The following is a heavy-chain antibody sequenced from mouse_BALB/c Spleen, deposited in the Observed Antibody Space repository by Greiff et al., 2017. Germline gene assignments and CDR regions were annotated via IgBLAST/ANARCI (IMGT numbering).Heavy chain of an antibody. V-gene: IGHV5-9-4*01. CDR3: ARHEAFYYGNYEFAY. J-gene: IGHJ3*01. Sequence: EVKLVESGGGLVKPGGSLKLSCAASGFTFSSYAMSWVRQSPEKRLEWVAEISSGGSYTYYPDTVTGRFTISRDNAKNTLYLEMSSLRSEDTAMYYCARHEAFYYGNYEFAYWGQGTLVTVSA. D-gene: IGHD2-1*01. CDR2: ISSGGSYT. CDR1: GFTFSSYA.